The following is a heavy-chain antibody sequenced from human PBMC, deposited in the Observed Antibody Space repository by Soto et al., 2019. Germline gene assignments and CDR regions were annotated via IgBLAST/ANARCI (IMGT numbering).Heavy chain of an antibody. CDR3: AIGPRMWLPGGGY. Sequence: QVQLEQWGAGLLKPSETLSLTCAVYGGSFSGYYWSWIRQPPGKGLEWLGEINHSAITDYNPSLKSLVTISIDTSRIKFSLNSDSVTAAETAVYSCAIGPRMWLPGGGYWGQGTLVTVSS. CDR2: INHSAIT. CDR1: GGSFSGYY. V-gene: IGHV4-34*01. J-gene: IGHJ4*02. D-gene: IGHD6-19*01.